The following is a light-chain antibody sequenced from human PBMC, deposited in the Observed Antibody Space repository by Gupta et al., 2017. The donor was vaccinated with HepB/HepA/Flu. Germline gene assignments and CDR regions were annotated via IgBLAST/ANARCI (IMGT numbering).Light chain of an antibody. CDR2: LGS. V-gene: IGKV2-28*01. J-gene: IGKJ1*01. CDR1: HSLLYNGYNY. Sequence: EIVMTQSPLSLAVTPGEPASISCRSSHSLLYNGYNYLDWYLQRPGQSPQLLIYLGSLRASGVPDRFSGSGSGTDFTLKISRVEAEDVGVYYCMQALQTWTFGQGTKVEIK. CDR3: MQALQTWT.